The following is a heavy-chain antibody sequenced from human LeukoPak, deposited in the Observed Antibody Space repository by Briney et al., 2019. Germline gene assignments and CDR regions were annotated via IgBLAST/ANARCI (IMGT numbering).Heavy chain of an antibody. V-gene: IGHV3-48*03. CDR3: AKGSSTVTTVDH. J-gene: IGHJ4*02. D-gene: IGHD5-24*01. CDR1: GFTFSSYE. Sequence: GGSLRLSCAASGFTFSSYEMNWVRQAPGKGLEWVSYISSSGSTIYYADSVKGRFTISRDNAKNTLYLQMNSLRAEDTAVYYCAKGSSTVTTVDHWGQGTLVTVSS. CDR2: ISSSGSTI.